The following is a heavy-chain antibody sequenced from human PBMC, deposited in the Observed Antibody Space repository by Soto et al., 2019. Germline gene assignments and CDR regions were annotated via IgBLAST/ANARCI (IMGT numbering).Heavy chain of an antibody. CDR1: GYTFTSYG. Sequence: ASVKVSCKASGYTFTSYGISWVRQAPGQGLEWMGWISAYNGNTNYAQKLQGRVTMTTDTSTSTAYMELRSLRSDDTAVYYCARDPMARPVWFGELGVHFDYWGQGTLVTVSS. V-gene: IGHV1-18*01. D-gene: IGHD3-10*01. J-gene: IGHJ4*02. CDR2: ISAYNGNT. CDR3: ARDPMARPVWFGELGVHFDY.